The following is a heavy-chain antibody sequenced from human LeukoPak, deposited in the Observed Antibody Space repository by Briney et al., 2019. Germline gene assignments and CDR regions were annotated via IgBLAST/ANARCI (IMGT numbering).Heavy chain of an antibody. CDR3: ARGSPGLAARLGRYYYYYYYMDV. V-gene: IGHV1-46*01. Sequence: ASVKVSCKASGYTFTSYYMHWVRQAPGQGLEWMGIINPSGGSTSYAQKFQGRVTMTRNTSISTAYMELSSLRSEDTAVYYCARGSPGLAARLGRYYYYYYYMDVWGKGTTVTVSS. J-gene: IGHJ6*03. CDR2: INPSGGST. CDR1: GYTFTSYY. D-gene: IGHD6-6*01.